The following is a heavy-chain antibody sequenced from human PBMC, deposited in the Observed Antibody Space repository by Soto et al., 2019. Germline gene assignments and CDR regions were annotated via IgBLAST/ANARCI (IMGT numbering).Heavy chain of an antibody. CDR1: GFTFSSYG. CDR2: IWYDGSNK. Sequence: QVQLVESGGGVVQPGRSLRLSCAASGFTFSSYGMYWVRQAPGKGLEWVAVIWYDGSNKYYADSVKGRFTISRDNSKNTLYLQMNSLRAEDTAVYYWARDIDWYSSSSGFDYWGQGTLVTVSS. V-gene: IGHV3-33*01. CDR3: ARDIDWYSSSSGFDY. J-gene: IGHJ4*02. D-gene: IGHD6-6*01.